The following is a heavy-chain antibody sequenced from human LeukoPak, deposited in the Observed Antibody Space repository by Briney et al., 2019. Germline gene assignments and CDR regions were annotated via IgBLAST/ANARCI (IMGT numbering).Heavy chain of an antibody. CDR3: ARDRSGVVPKGLTVTTPWYFDL. CDR2: IYYSGST. V-gene: IGHV4-30-4*01. J-gene: IGHJ2*01. D-gene: IGHD4-11*01. CDR1: GGSISSGDYY. Sequence: SETLSLTCTVSGGSISSGDYYLSWIRQPPGKGLEWIVYIYYSGSTYYNPSLKSRVTISVDTSKNQFSLKLSSVTAADTAVYYCARDRSGVVPKGLTVTTPWYFDLWGRGTLVTVSS.